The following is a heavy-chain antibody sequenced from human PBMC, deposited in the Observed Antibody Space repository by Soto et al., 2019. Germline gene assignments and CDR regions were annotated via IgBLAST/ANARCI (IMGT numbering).Heavy chain of an antibody. J-gene: IGHJ4*02. Sequence: SETLSLTCTVSGGSISSGGYYWSWIRQHPGKGLEWIGYIYYSGSTYYNPSLKSRVTISVDTSKNQFSLKLSSVTAADTAVYYGARGGGLMHLFDYWGQGTVVTVS. CDR2: IYYSGST. V-gene: IGHV4-31*03. D-gene: IGHD3-16*01. CDR1: GGSISSGGYY. CDR3: ARGGGLMHLFDY.